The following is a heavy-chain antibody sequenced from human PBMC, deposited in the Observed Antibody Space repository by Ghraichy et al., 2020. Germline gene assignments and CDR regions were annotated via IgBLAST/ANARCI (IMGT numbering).Heavy chain of an antibody. CDR3: AHSSMVWHDYPYWYDY. CDR1: GFSLSTSGVG. CDR2: IYWNDDK. Sequence: SGPTLVKPTQTLTLTCTFSGFSLSTSGVGVGWIRQPPGKALEWLALIYWNDDKRYSPSLKSRLTITKDTSKNQVVLTMTNMDPVDTATYYCAHSSMVWHDYPYWYDYWGQGTLVTVSS. V-gene: IGHV2-5*01. D-gene: IGHD2-8*02. J-gene: IGHJ4*02.